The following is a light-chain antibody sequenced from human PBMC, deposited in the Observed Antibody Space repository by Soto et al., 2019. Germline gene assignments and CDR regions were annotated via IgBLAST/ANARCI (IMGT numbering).Light chain of an antibody. Sequence: DIQLTQSPSSLSASVGDRVTITCQASQDISNHLNWYQQKPGKAPNLLIYDASDLETGVPSRFSGGGSGTFFSFTINSLQPEGIATYYCQKHDGVPLFGPGTKVEIK. CDR1: QDISNH. J-gene: IGKJ3*01. V-gene: IGKV1-33*01. CDR3: QKHDGVPL. CDR2: DAS.